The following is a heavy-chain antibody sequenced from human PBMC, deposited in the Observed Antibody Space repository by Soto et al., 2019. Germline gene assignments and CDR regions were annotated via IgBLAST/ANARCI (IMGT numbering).Heavy chain of an antibody. CDR1: GGTFGSYA. Sequence: QVQLVQSGAEVKKPGSSVKVSCKASGGTFGSYAISWVRQAPGQGLEWMGGIIPIFGTANYAQKFQGRVTITADESTSTAYMELSSLRSEDTAVYYCGYDSSGRQYYFDYWGQGTLVTVSS. J-gene: IGHJ4*02. CDR2: IIPIFGTA. V-gene: IGHV1-69*01. CDR3: GYDSSGRQYYFDY. D-gene: IGHD3-22*01.